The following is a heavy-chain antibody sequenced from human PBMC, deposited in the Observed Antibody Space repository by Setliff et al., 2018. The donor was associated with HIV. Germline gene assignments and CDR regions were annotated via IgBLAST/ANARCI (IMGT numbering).Heavy chain of an antibody. Sequence: GGSLRLSCAASGFTFNTYAMHWVRQAPGKGLEWVAVISDDGSNTYYADSVKGRFTISRDNSKNTLYLQMNSLRAEDTAVYYCVKGGMTNAAFNIWGPGTMVTVSS. CDR3: VKGGMTNAAFNI. V-gene: IGHV3-30*01. J-gene: IGHJ3*02. CDR1: GFTFNTYA. D-gene: IGHD3-16*01. CDR2: ISDDGSNT.